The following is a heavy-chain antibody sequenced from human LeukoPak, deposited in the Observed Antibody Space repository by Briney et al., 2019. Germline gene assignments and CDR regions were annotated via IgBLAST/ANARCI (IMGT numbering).Heavy chain of an antibody. V-gene: IGHV1-2*02. CDR3: ARESRIAAPGYYYYYMDV. Sequence: ASVKVSCKASGYTFTGYYMHWVRQAPGQGLEWMGWINPNSGGTNYAQKFQGRVTMTRDTSISTAYMELSRLRSDDTAVYYCARESRIAAPGYYYYYMDVWGKGTTVTVSS. CDR1: GYTFTGYY. CDR2: INPNSGGT. J-gene: IGHJ6*03. D-gene: IGHD6-6*01.